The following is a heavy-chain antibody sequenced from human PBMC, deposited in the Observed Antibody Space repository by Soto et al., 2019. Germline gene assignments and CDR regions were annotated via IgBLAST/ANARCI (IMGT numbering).Heavy chain of an antibody. J-gene: IGHJ4*02. CDR2: INHSGST. CDR3: ARGPTVATIPRYYFDY. Sequence: SETLSLTCAVYGGSFSGYYWSWIRQPPGKGLEWIGEINHSGSTNYNPSLKSRVTISVDTSKNQFSLKLSSVTAADTAVYYCARGPTVATIPRYYFDYWGQGTLVTVSS. D-gene: IGHD5-12*01. V-gene: IGHV4-34*01. CDR1: GGSFSGYY.